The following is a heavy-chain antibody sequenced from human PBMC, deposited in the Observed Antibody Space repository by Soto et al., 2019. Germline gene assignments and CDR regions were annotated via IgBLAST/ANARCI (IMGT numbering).Heavy chain of an antibody. CDR1: GDSISRSRYY. D-gene: IGHD1-7*01. V-gene: IGHV4-39*01. J-gene: IGHJ3*02. Sequence: QLQLQESGPGLVKPSETLSLTCTVSGDSISRSRYYWGWIRQPPGMGLEWTVSNYYSGSSYYSPSLKRRVTISVDSSKNQISLKLTSVTAADTAVYYCARHTNWNSAFDAFEIWGQGTMVTVSA. CDR3: ARHTNWNSAFDAFEI. CDR2: NYYSGSS.